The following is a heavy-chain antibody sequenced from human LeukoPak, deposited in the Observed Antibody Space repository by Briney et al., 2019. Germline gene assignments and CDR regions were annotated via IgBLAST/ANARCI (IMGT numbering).Heavy chain of an antibody. CDR2: ISGSGDNT. D-gene: IGHD4-23*01. CDR1: GFTFSSYA. V-gene: IGHV3-23*01. Sequence: GGFLRLSCAASGFTFSSYAMSWVRQAPGKGLEWVSGISGSGDNTYYADSVKGRFTISRDNSKNTLYVQVNSLGTEDTAAYYCAKDRVRWSEGYWGQGTLVTVSS. CDR3: AKDRVRWSEGY. J-gene: IGHJ4*02.